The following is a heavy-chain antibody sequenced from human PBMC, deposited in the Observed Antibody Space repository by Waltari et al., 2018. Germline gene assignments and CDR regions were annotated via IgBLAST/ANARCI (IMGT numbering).Heavy chain of an antibody. Sequence: QVQLQESGPGLVKPSETLSLTCAVSGYSISSGYYWGWIRRPPGKGLEWIGSIYHSGSTYYNPSLKSRVTISVDTSKNQFSLKLSSVTAADTAVYYCARAAAGHYYYYYMDVWGKGTTVTVSS. D-gene: IGHD6-13*01. CDR3: ARAAAGHYYYYYMDV. J-gene: IGHJ6*03. V-gene: IGHV4-38-2*01. CDR1: GYSISSGYY. CDR2: IYHSGST.